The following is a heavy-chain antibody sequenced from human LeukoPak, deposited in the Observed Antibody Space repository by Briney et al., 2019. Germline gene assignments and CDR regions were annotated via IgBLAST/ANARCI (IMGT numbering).Heavy chain of an antibody. CDR1: GGTFSSYS. V-gene: IGHV1-69*05. CDR3: ARDAPVVPWELPTYFDY. CDR2: IIPIFGTA. J-gene: IGHJ4*02. D-gene: IGHD1-26*01. Sequence: SVKVSCKASGGTFSSYSISWVRQAPGQGLEWMGGIIPIFGTANYAQKFQGRVTITTDESTSTAYMELSSLRSEDTAVYYCARDAPVVPWELPTYFDYWGQGTLVTVSS.